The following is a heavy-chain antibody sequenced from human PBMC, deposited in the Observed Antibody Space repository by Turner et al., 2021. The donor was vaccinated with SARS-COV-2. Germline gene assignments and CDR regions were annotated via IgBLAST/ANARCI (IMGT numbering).Heavy chain of an antibody. CDR1: GGSISSYY. CDR3: ARQSRGWYLTYFDY. V-gene: IGHV4-59*08. J-gene: IGHJ4*02. D-gene: IGHD6-19*01. Sequence: QVQLQESAPGLVKPSETLSLTCTVAGGSISSYYWSGLRQPPGKGLEWTGYSYNSGSTNYSPAIKSRVTISVETYKNQFSLKLSSVTAADTAVYYCARQSRGWYLTYFDYWGQGTLVTVSS. CDR2: SYNSGST.